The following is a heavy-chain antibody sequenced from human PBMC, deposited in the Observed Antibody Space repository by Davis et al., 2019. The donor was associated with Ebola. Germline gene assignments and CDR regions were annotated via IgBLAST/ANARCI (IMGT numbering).Heavy chain of an antibody. D-gene: IGHD2-8*01. CDR2: NSASGADI. J-gene: IGHJ4*02. Sequence: PGGSLRLSCAASGFTSSNYAMSRVRQAPGGCMEQVSGNSASGADIKYVDSVRGRFSISRDDSKNTLYLQMDSLRAEDTAVFYCAEGGTNNFLGANWGQGILVTVSP. CDR1: GFTSSNYA. V-gene: IGHV3-23*01. CDR3: AEGGTNNFLGAN.